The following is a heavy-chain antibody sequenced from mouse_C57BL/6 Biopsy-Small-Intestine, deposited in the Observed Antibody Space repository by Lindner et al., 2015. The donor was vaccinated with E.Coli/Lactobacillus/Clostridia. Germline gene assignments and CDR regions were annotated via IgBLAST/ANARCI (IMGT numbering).Heavy chain of an antibody. CDR1: GYTFSTYT. D-gene: IGHD1-1*02. J-gene: IGHJ3*01. Sequence: SVKVSCKASGYTFSTYTMQWVCQAPGQGLEWMGWISAYNGNTNYAQKLQGRVTMTTDTSTSTAYMELRSLRSDDTAVYYCAIDPEGLMVEAGDALDIWGQGTMVTVSS. V-gene: IGHV1-14*01. CDR3: AIDPEGLMVEAGDALDI. CDR2: ISAYNGNT.